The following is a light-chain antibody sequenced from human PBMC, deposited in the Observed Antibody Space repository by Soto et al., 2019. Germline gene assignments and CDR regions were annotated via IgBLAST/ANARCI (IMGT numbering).Light chain of an antibody. CDR3: MKATHSPWA. J-gene: IGKJ1*01. CDR1: QSLVHSDGNTY. V-gene: IGKV2-24*01. Sequence: DIVMTQTPLSSPVTLGQPASISCRSSQSLVHSDGNTYLSWLQQRPGQPPRLLIYKISSRFSGVPDRFSGSGAGTDFKLKITRVEAEYVGVYYCMKATHSPWAFGQGTKVEIK. CDR2: KIS.